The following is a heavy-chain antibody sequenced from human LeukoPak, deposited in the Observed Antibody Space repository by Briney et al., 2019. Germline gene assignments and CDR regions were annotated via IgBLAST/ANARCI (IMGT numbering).Heavy chain of an antibody. D-gene: IGHD3-10*01. CDR1: GFTFSSYS. CDR3: ARGSSMVRGALKYNWFDP. V-gene: IGHV3-21*01. J-gene: IGHJ5*02. CDR2: TSSSSSYI. Sequence: GGSLRLSCAASGFTFSSYSMNWVRQAPGKGLEWVSSTSSSSSYIYYADSVKGRFTISRDNAKNSLYLQMNSLRAEDTAVYYCARGSSMVRGALKYNWFDPWGQGTLVTVSS.